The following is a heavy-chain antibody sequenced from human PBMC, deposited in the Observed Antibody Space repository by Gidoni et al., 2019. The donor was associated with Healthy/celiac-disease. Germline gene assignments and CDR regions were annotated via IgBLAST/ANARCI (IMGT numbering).Heavy chain of an antibody. D-gene: IGHD2-15*01. CDR1: GFTFSSYA. Sequence: EVQLLESGGGLVQPGGSLRLSCAASGFTFSSYAMSWVRQAPWKGLEWGSAISGSGGSTYYADTVKGRFTISRDNSKNTLYLQMNSLRAEDTAVYYCANSGWYYFDYWGQGTLVTVSS. CDR2: ISGSGGST. CDR3: ANSGWYYFDY. J-gene: IGHJ4*02. V-gene: IGHV3-23*01.